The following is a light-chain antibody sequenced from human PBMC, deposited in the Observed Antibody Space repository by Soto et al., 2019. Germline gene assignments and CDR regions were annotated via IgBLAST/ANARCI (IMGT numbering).Light chain of an antibody. V-gene: IGKV1-39*01. CDR3: QQSYTTLFT. CDR2: AAS. J-gene: IGKJ3*01. Sequence: DLQMTQSPSSLSASVGDRVTITCRASQSISNYLNWYQQKPGKAPKLLIYAASSLQSGVPSRFSGSGSGTDFTLTISSLQPEDFATHCCQQSYTTLFTFGPGTNVDIK. CDR1: QSISNY.